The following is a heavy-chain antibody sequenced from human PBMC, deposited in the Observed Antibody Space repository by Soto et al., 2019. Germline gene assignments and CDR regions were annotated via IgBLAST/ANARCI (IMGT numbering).Heavy chain of an antibody. Sequence: SETLSLTCTVSGGSTSNYYWSWIRQPPGKGLEWFGYIYYSGSTNYNPSLKSRVTISVDTSQNQFSLKLTSLTAADTAVYYCARIVDIVATIDYWGQGTLVTSPQ. V-gene: IGHV4-59*08. CDR2: IYYSGST. CDR3: ARIVDIVATIDY. CDR1: GGSTSNYY. D-gene: IGHD5-12*01. J-gene: IGHJ4*02.